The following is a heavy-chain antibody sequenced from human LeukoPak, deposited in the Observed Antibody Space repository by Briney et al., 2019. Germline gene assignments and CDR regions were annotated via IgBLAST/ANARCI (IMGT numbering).Heavy chain of an antibody. Sequence: PGGSLRLSCSASGFTFSSYAMHWVRQAPGKGLEYVSAISSNGGSTYYADSVKGRFTISRDNSKNTLYLQMISLRAEDTAVYYCVKGWELRHDAFDIWGQGTMVTVSS. V-gene: IGHV3-64D*09. CDR2: ISSNGGST. D-gene: IGHD1-26*01. CDR1: GFTFSSYA. CDR3: VKGWELRHDAFDI. J-gene: IGHJ3*02.